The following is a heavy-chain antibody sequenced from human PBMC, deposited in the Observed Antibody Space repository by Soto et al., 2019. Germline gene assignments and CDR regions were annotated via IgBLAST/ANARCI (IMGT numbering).Heavy chain of an antibody. V-gene: IGHV1-2*02. CDR2: INPNTGDI. D-gene: IGHD5-18*01. Sequence: QVQLVQSGAEVKEPGASVKVSCRASGYSFTGHYIHWVRQAPGQGLEWMGWINPNTGDISYAERFLVRVRMTRDTSISTAYMELNWLRSDDTAVYYCASGYTYGSFDNWAQGTLVTVSS. CDR1: GYSFTGHY. J-gene: IGHJ4*02. CDR3: ASGYTYGSFDN.